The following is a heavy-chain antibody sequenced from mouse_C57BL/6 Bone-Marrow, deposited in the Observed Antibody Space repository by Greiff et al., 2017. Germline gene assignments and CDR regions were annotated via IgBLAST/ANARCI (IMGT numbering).Heavy chain of an antibody. J-gene: IGHJ3*01. CDR2: IYPGSGST. CDR3: ARDYGNYSAWFAY. D-gene: IGHD2-1*01. CDR1: GYTFTSYW. Sequence: QVQLKQPGAELVKPGASVKMSCKASGYTFTSYWITWVKQRPGQGLEWIGDIYPGSGSTNYNEKFKSKATLTVDTSSSTAYMQLSSLTSEDSAVYYCARDYGNYSAWFAYWGQGTLVTVSA. V-gene: IGHV1-55*01.